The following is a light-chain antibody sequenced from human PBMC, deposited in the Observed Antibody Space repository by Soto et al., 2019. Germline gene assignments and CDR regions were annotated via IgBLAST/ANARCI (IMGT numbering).Light chain of an antibody. CDR3: SSYTASNILEV. V-gene: IGLV2-14*01. CDR1: TSDIGAYNY. CDR2: EVT. J-gene: IGLJ1*01. Sequence: QSALTQPPSASGSPGQSVTISCTGTTSDIGAYNYVSWYQQRPGKAPKLIIYEVTHRPSGVSNRFSGSKSGNTASLTISGLQAEDEADYYCSSYTASNILEVFGTGTKVTVL.